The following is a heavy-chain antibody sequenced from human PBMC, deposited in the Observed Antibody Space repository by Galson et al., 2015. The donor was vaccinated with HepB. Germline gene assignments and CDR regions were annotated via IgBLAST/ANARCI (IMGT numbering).Heavy chain of an antibody. Sequence: PTLVQPTHTLTLTCPVSVFSLSTRGMRVSWIRQPPGKTLEWLARIYWDDDKFYSTSLKTRLTISKDTSKNQVVLTMTNMDPVDTATYYCARNRGYSYGMDVWGQGTTVTVSS. D-gene: IGHD5-18*01. CDR1: VFSLSTRGMR. J-gene: IGHJ6*02. CDR3: ARNRGYSYGMDV. CDR2: IYWDDDK. V-gene: IGHV2-70*04.